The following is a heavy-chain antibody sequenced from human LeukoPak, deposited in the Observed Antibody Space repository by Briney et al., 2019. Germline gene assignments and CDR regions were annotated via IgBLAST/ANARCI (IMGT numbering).Heavy chain of an antibody. Sequence: PGGSLRLSCVASGFTFSTYSMNWVRQAPGKGLEWVSSISSSTSHTYYADSVKGRFTISRDNARNSLFLQMNSLRAEDTAVYYCARDSLSDYYGSGSYPFVTELDFDLWGRGTLVTVSS. CDR3: ARDSLSDYYGSGSYPFVTELDFDL. CDR1: GFTFSTYS. CDR2: ISSSTSHT. D-gene: IGHD3-10*01. J-gene: IGHJ2*01. V-gene: IGHV3-21*01.